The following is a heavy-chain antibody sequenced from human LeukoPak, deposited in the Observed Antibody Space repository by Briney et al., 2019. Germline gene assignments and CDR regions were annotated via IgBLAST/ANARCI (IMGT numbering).Heavy chain of an antibody. J-gene: IGHJ4*02. CDR3: ARRGVSGSVDY. D-gene: IGHD3-10*01. V-gene: IGHV4-59*08. Sequence: PSETLSLTCAVYGGSFSVYYWSWIRQPPGKGLEWIGYIYYSGSTNYNPSLKSRVTISVDTSKNQFSLKLSSVTAADTAVYYCARRGVSGSVDYWGQGTLVTVSS. CDR2: IYYSGST. CDR1: GGSFSVYY.